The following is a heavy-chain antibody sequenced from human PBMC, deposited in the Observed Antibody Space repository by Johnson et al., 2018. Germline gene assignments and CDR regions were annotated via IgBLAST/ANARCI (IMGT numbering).Heavy chain of an antibody. CDR2: IYYSGST. CDR3: ARAGLGATISDAFDI. CDR1: GGSISSYY. Sequence: QVQLQESGPGLVKPSETLSLTCTVSGGSISSYYWSWIRQPPGKGLEWIGYIYYSGSTNYNPSLKSRVTISVDTSKTQFSLKLSPVTAADTAVYYCARAGLGATISDAFDIWGQGTMVTVSS. J-gene: IGHJ3*02. V-gene: IGHV4-59*01. D-gene: IGHD1-26*01.